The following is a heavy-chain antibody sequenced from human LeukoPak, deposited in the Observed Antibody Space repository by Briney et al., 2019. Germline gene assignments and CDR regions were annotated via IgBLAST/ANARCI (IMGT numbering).Heavy chain of an antibody. CDR3: ARESVVVVPAAILDY. CDR2: ISFDGSNK. CDR1: GFTFSNYA. D-gene: IGHD2-2*01. V-gene: IGHV3-30*04. J-gene: IGHJ4*02. Sequence: GGSLRLSCAASGFTFSNYAMHWVRQAPGKGLEWVTVISFDGSNKYYEDSVKGRFTISRDNSKNTLYLQMNSLRPEDTAVYYCARESVVVVPAAILDYWGQGTLVTVSS.